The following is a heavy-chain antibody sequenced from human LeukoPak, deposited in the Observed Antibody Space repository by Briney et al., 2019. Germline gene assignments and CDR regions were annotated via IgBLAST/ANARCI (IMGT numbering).Heavy chain of an antibody. J-gene: IGHJ4*02. Sequence: GASVKVSCKASGYTFTSYGISWVRQAPGQGLEWMGWISAYNGNTNYAQKLQGRVTMTTDTSTSTAYMELRSLRSDDTAVDYCARAEWSGYYTGMSHWGQGTLVTVSS. D-gene: IGHD3-3*01. CDR2: ISAYNGNT. CDR3: ARAEWSGYYTGMSH. CDR1: GYTFTSYG. V-gene: IGHV1-18*01.